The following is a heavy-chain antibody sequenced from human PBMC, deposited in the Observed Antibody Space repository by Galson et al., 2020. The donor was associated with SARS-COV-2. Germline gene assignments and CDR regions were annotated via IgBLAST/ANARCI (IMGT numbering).Heavy chain of an antibody. Sequence: GESLKISCAASGFTFSSYAMSWVRQAPGKGLEWVSAISGSGGSTYYADSVKGRFTISRDNSKNTLYLQMNSLRAEDTAVYYCAKDLGGGSFPADYWGQGTLVTVSS. CDR2: ISGSGGST. V-gene: IGHV3-23*01. CDR1: GFTFSSYA. J-gene: IGHJ4*02. D-gene: IGHD3-16*01. CDR3: AKDLGGGSFPADY.